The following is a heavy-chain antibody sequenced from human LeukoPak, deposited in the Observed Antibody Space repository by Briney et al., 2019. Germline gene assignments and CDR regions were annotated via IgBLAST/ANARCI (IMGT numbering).Heavy chain of an antibody. Sequence: PGGSLRLSCAASGFTFSSYWMNWVRQAPGKGLEWVTIISYDGSKEYDADSVKGRFIVSKDNSRNTLYLQMNSLRTEDTAAYYCVREGSMYSGMDVWGQGTTVIVSS. CDR2: ISYDGSKE. CDR3: VREGSMYSGMDV. V-gene: IGHV3-30-3*01. J-gene: IGHJ6*02. CDR1: GFTFSSYW. D-gene: IGHD2-21*01.